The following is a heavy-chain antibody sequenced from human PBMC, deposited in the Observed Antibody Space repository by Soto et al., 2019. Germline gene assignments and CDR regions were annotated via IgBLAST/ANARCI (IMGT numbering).Heavy chain of an antibody. Sequence: WESLKISCKGSGYSFTSYWIGWVRQMPGKGLEWMGIIYPGDSDTRYSPSFQGQVTISADKSISTAYLQWSSLKASDTAMYYCARQNGGASSYYYYGMDFWGQGTTVTVSS. CDR2: IYPGDSDT. D-gene: IGHD3-16*01. V-gene: IGHV5-51*01. CDR3: ARQNGGASSYYYYGMDF. CDR1: GYSFTSYW. J-gene: IGHJ6*02.